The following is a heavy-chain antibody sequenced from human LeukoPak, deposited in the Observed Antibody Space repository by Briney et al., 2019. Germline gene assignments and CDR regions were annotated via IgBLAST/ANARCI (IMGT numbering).Heavy chain of an antibody. CDR2: IYYSGST. V-gene: IGHV4-59*01. CDR3: ARKRASLDY. D-gene: IGHD6-25*01. CDR1: GGSISSYY. J-gene: IGHJ4*02. Sequence: SETLSLTRTVSGGSISSYYWSWIGQPPGKGLEWIGYIYYSGSTNYNPSLQSRVTISVDPSKNQFSLKLSSVTAADTAVYYCARKRASLDYWGQGTLVTVSS.